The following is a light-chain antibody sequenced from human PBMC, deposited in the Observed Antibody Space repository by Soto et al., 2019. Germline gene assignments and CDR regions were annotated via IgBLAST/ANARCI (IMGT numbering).Light chain of an antibody. Sequence: IQLPQSPSSLSASVGDRVTITCRASQGISSYLAWYQQKPGKAPKLLIYAASTLQSGVPSRFSGSGSGTDFTLTISSLQPEDFATYYCQQLNSYPHTFGGGTKVDIK. CDR3: QQLNSYPHT. CDR2: AAS. V-gene: IGKV1-9*01. CDR1: QGISSY. J-gene: IGKJ4*01.